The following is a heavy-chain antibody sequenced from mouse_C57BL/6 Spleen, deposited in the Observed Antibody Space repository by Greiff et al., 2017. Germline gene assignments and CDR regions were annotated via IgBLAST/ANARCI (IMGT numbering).Heavy chain of an antibody. D-gene: IGHD1-1*01. Sequence: EVKLMESGGGLVQPKGSLKLSCAASGFSFNTYAMNWVRQAPGKGLEWVARIRSKSNNYATYYADSVKDRFTISRDDSESMLYLQMNNLKTEDTAMYYCVRQNYGGAMDYWGQGTSVTVSS. V-gene: IGHV10-1*01. CDR2: IRSKSNNYAT. CDR1: GFSFNTYA. CDR3: VRQNYGGAMDY. J-gene: IGHJ4*01.